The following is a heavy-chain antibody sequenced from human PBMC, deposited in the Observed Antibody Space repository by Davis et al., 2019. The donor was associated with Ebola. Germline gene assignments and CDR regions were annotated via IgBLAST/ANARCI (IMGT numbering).Heavy chain of an antibody. J-gene: IGHJ5*02. CDR1: GFTFSSYW. Sequence: GGSLRLSCAASGFTFSSYWMSWVRQAPGKGLEWVANIRQDGSEKYYVDSVKGRFTISRDNAKNSLYLQMNSLRAEDTAVYYCARDPMVRGVIRAGWFDPWGQGTLVTVSS. D-gene: IGHD3-10*01. CDR2: IRQDGSEK. CDR3: ARDPMVRGVIRAGWFDP. V-gene: IGHV3-7*01.